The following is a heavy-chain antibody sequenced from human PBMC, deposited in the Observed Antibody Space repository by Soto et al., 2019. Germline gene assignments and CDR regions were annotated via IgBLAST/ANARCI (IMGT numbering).Heavy chain of an antibody. V-gene: IGHV4-59*08. CDR1: GGSINDYY. CDR3: ARRGGGGWYDYAFDI. CDR2: IYYSGST. Sequence: PSETLSLTCTVSGGSINDYYWSWIRQPPGKGLEWIGYIYYSGSTNYNPSLESRVTISVDTSRNQFSLKLTSVTAADTALYYCARRGGGGWYDYAFDIWGQGTMVTVSS. J-gene: IGHJ3*02. D-gene: IGHD6-19*01.